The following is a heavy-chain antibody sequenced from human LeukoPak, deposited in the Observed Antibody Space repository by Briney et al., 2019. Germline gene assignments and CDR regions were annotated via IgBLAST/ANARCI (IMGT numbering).Heavy chain of an antibody. V-gene: IGHV4-39*01. Sequence: SSETLSLTCTVSGGSISSSSAYWGWIRQPPGKGLEWIGSIYYSKNTYYNPTLKSRVTISADTSKNQFSLTLGSVSATDTAVYYCVSPRGFSYGYFDYWGQGTLVTVSS. CDR3: VSPRGFSYGYFDY. CDR1: GGSISSSSAY. J-gene: IGHJ4*02. D-gene: IGHD5-18*01. CDR2: IYYSKNT.